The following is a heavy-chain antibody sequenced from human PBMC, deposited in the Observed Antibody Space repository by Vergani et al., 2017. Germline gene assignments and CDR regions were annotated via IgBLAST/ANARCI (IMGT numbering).Heavy chain of an antibody. CDR1: GYTFTNFA. D-gene: IGHD4-23*01. CDR2: ISTGDGNT. CDR3: ASDRDYGGNSGIFDY. Sequence: QVQLVQSGAEVKKPGASVKVSCKASGYTFTNFAMHWVRQAPGQRLEWMGWISTGDGNTKYSQHFQGRVTFTRDTSASTAYMELIRLRSEDTALYYCASDRDYGGNSGIFDYWGQGTLVTVSS. V-gene: IGHV1-3*04. J-gene: IGHJ4*02.